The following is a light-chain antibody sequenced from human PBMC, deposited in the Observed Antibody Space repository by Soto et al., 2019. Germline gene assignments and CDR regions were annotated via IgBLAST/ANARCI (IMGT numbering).Light chain of an antibody. CDR2: GAS. CDR3: QHRDNWSYI. Sequence: EIVLTQSPGTLSLSPGERATLSCRASQSVISSSLAWYQQKPGQAPRLLIYGASSRATGIPARFSGSGSGTDYTLTISSLGAEDFAVYYCQHRDNWSYIFGQGTKVDIK. J-gene: IGKJ2*01. V-gene: IGKV3D-20*02. CDR1: QSVISSS.